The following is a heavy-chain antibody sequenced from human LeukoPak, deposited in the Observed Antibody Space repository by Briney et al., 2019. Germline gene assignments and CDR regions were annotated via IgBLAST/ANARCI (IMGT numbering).Heavy chain of an antibody. J-gene: IGHJ4*02. V-gene: IGHV4-39*07. Sequence: SETLSLTCTVSGGSISSSSYYWGWIRQPPGKGLEWIGSIYYSGSTYYNPSLKSRVTISVDTSKNQFSLKLSSVTAADTAVYYCARATRLRIAGATGPLSYFDYWGQGTLVTVSS. CDR1: GGSISSSSYY. D-gene: IGHD1-26*01. CDR2: IYYSGST. CDR3: ARATRLRIAGATGPLSYFDY.